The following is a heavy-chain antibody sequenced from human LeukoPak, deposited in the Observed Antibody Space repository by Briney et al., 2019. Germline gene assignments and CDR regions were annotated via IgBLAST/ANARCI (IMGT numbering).Heavy chain of an antibody. V-gene: IGHV4-59*11. J-gene: IGHJ6*03. Sequence: SETLSLTCTVSGGSISGHSWSWIRQPPGKGLEYLVSIHYSGSTDSSPSLKSRVTISVDTSKNQFSLRLSSVTAADTAVYYCAKFGTYPVHVSYSYYYLDVWGKGTTVTVSS. CDR3: AKFGTYPVHVSYSYYYLDV. D-gene: IGHD1-26*01. CDR1: GGSISGHS. CDR2: IHYSGST.